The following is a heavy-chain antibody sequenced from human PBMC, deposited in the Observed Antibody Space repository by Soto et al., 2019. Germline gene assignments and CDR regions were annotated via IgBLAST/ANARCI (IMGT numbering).Heavy chain of an antibody. V-gene: IGHV1-69*13. J-gene: IGHJ5*02. CDR3: ARSTILGNWFDP. CDR2: IIPIFGTA. CDR1: GGSFSTYG. D-gene: IGHD2-2*01. Sequence: SVKVSCKASGGSFSTYGINWVRLAPGQGLEWMGGIIPIFGTANYAQKFQGRVTITADESTSTAYMELSSLRSEDTAVYYCARSTILGNWFDPWGQGTLVTVSS.